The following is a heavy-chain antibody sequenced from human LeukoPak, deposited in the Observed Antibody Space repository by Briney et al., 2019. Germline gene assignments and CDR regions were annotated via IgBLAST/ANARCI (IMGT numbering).Heavy chain of an antibody. CDR1: GGSISTDNW. CDR2: IFHTGRS. J-gene: IGHJ4*02. D-gene: IGHD1-26*01. Sequence: SGTLFLTCDVSGGSISTDNWWIWVRQTPGKGLAWIGEIFHTGRSNYNPSLKSRVTMSVEKSKNQFFLTLTSVTAADTALYYCVRGLYGSDSYWGQGNLVTVSS. CDR3: VRGLYGSDSY. V-gene: IGHV4-4*02.